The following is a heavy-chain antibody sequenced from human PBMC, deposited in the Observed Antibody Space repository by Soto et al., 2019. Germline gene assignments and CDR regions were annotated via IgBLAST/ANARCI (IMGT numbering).Heavy chain of an antibody. D-gene: IGHD4-4*01. CDR1: GYTFTSYD. Sequence: QVQLVQSGAEVKKPGASVKVSCKASGYTFTSYDINWVRQAPGQGLEWMGWISAYNGNTNYAQKLQGRVTMTTDTSTSTAYMELRSLRSDDTAVYYCSRSNYNYYYYYGMDVWGQGTTVTVSS. CDR2: ISAYNGNT. V-gene: IGHV1-18*01. J-gene: IGHJ6*02. CDR3: SRSNYNYYYYYGMDV.